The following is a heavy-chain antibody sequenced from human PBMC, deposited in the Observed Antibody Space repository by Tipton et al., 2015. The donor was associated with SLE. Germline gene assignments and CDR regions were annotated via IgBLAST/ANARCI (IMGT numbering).Heavy chain of an antibody. CDR1: AYSISTGYH. V-gene: IGHV4-38-2*02. CDR2: IHHSGNT. CDR3: AREGGYAGSGSYGTV. Sequence: TLSLTCAVSAYSISTGYHWGWIRQPPGKGLEWVASIHHSGNTYYNPSLNRRVTISLDTSKNQFSLKLNSVTAADTAVYFCAREGGYAGSGSYGTVWGQGTTVTVSS. J-gene: IGHJ6*02. D-gene: IGHD3-10*01.